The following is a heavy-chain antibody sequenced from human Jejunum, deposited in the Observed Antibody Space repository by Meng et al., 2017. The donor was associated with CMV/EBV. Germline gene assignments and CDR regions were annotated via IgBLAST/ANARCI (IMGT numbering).Heavy chain of an antibody. CDR3: ARDSAIAAGTYFDY. D-gene: IGHD6-13*01. J-gene: IGHJ4*02. CDR1: GFTFFDYY. V-gene: IGHV1-2*02. CDR2: IRLDNGAT. Sequence: SGFTFFDYYLHWLRQAPGQGLEWMGWIRLDNGATNYAQRFQGRVTLTRDTSITTAYMGLSWLTSDDTAVYFCARDSAIAAGTYFDYWGQGSLVTVSS.